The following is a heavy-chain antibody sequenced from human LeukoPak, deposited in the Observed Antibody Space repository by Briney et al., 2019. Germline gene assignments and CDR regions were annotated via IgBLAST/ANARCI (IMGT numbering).Heavy chain of an antibody. Sequence: GGSLRLSCAASGFTFSSYSMNWVRQAPGKGLEWVSYSSSSSSTIYYADSVKGRFTISRDNAKNSLYLQMNSLRAEDTAVYYCARDYYYDSSGYYRENAFDIWGQGTMVTVSS. CDR1: GFTFSSYS. CDR2: SSSSSSTI. D-gene: IGHD3-22*01. J-gene: IGHJ3*02. V-gene: IGHV3-48*04. CDR3: ARDYYYDSSGYYRENAFDI.